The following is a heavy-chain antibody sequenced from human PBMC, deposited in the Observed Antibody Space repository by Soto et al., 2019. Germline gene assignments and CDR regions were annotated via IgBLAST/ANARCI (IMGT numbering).Heavy chain of an antibody. Sequence: QVQLQQWGAGLLKPSETLSLTCAVYGGSFSGYYWRWIRQPPGKGLEWIGEINHSGSTNYNPSLKSRVTISVDTSKNQCSLKLSSVTAADTAVYYCASAGIAAAGDQVMFDYWGQGTLVTVSS. CDR2: INHSGST. D-gene: IGHD6-13*01. V-gene: IGHV4-34*01. J-gene: IGHJ4*02. CDR1: GGSFSGYY. CDR3: ASAGIAAAGDQVMFDY.